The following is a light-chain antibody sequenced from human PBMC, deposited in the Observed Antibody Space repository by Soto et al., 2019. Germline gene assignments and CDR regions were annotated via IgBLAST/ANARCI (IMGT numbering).Light chain of an antibody. CDR1: SSDVGGYNS. Sequence: QSALTQPASVSGSPGQSITISCTGTSSDVGGYNSVSWYQQHPGKAPKLMIYEVSNRPSGVSNRFFGSKSGNTASLTISGLQAEDEADYYCSSYTSFSTGVFGGGTKVTVL. V-gene: IGLV2-14*01. CDR3: SSYTSFSTGV. CDR2: EVS. J-gene: IGLJ3*02.